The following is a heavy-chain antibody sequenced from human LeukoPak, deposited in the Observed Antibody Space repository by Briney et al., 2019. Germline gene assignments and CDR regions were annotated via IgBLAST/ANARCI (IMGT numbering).Heavy chain of an antibody. CDR1: GVSISSSSNY. V-gene: IGHV4-39*01. CDR2: IYYSGST. J-gene: IGHJ5*02. Sequence: SETLSLTCTVSGVSISSSSNYWGWIRQPPGKGLEWIGSIYYSGSTYYNPSLNSRVTISVDTSKNQFSLKLSSVTAADTAVYYCARGGPDYYDSSGYGWFDPWGQGTLVTVSS. CDR3: ARGGPDYYDSSGYGWFDP. D-gene: IGHD3-22*01.